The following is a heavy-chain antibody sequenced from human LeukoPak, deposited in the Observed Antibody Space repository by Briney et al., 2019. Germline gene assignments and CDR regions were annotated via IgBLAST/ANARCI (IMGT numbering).Heavy chain of an antibody. CDR2: ISGGGVTT. D-gene: IGHD3-16*01. CDR1: GFTFSSYG. J-gene: IGHJ6*02. V-gene: IGHV3-23*01. Sequence: GGSLRLSCAASGFTFSSYGMHWVRQAPGKGLEWVSGISGGGVTTYYADSVKGRFTISRDNSKNTLYLQMNSLRADDTAIYYCARNQQLGGHSYYYYGMDVWGQGTTVTVSS. CDR3: ARNQQLGGHSYYYYGMDV.